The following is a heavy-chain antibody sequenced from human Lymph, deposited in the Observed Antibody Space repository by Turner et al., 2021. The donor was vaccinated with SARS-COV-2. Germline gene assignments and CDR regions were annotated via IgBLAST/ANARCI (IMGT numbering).Heavy chain of an antibody. CDR3: AREGVVGATTGLDY. V-gene: IGHV3-33*01. Sequence: QVQLVESGGGLVQPGRSLRLSCAASGFTFSTYGMHWVRQAPVKGLEWVTLIWYDGSNKYYADSVKGRFTISIDNSKNTLYLQMNSRRAEDTAVYYCAREGVVGATTGLDYWGQGTLVTVSS. CDR2: IWYDGSNK. J-gene: IGHJ4*02. CDR1: GFTFSTYG. D-gene: IGHD1-26*01.